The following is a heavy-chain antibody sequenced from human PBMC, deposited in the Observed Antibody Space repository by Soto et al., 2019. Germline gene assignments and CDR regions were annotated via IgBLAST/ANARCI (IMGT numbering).Heavy chain of an antibody. CDR1: GGSISSSSYY. J-gene: IGHJ5*02. D-gene: IGHD6-13*01. CDR3: ARQVAAAGSGWFDP. V-gene: IGHV4-39*01. CDR2: FYYSGCT. Sequence: SETLSLTCTVSGGSISSSSYYWGWIRQPPGKGLEWIGSFYYSGCTYYNPSLKSRVTISVDTSKNQFSLKLSSVTAADTAVYYCARQVAAAGSGWFDPWGQGTLVTVSS.